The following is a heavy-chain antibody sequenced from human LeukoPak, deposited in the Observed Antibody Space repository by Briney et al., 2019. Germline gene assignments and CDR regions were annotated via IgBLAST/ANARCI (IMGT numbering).Heavy chain of an antibody. Sequence: SETLSLTCAVYGGSFSGYYWSWIRQPPGKGLEWIGEINHSGSTNYNPSLKSRVTISVDTSKNQFSLKLSSVTAEDTAVYYCARDPYGSGSYTPYNWFDPWGQGTLVTVSS. CDR3: ARDPYGSGSYTPYNWFDP. CDR1: GGSFSGYY. V-gene: IGHV4-34*01. J-gene: IGHJ5*02. D-gene: IGHD3-10*01. CDR2: INHSGST.